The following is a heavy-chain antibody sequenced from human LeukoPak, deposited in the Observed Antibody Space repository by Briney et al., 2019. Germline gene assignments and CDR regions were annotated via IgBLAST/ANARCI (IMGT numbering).Heavy chain of an antibody. V-gene: IGHV3-30-3*01. CDR2: ISYDGSNK. CDR1: GFTFSSYA. D-gene: IGHD3-22*01. CDR3: AEKDSGGSYNWFDP. J-gene: IGHJ5*02. Sequence: GGSLRLSCAASGFTFSSYAMHWVRQAPGKGLEWVAVISYDGSNKYYADSVKGRFTISRDNSKNIVFLQMNNLRAEDTAVYYCAEKDSGGSYNWFDPWGQGTLVTVSS.